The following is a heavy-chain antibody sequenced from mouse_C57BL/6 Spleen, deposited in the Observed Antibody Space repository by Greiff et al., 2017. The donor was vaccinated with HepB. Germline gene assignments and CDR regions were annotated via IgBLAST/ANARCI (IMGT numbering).Heavy chain of an antibody. J-gene: IGHJ4*01. D-gene: IGHD1-1*01. Sequence: QVQLQQSGAELARPGASVKLSCKASGYTFTSYGISWVKQRTGQGLEWIGEIYPRSGNTYYNEKFKGKATLTADKSSSTAYMELRSLTSEDSAVYFCARSRGRGSSYDYAMDYWGQGTSVTVSS. CDR2: IYPRSGNT. CDR3: ARSRGRGSSYDYAMDY. CDR1: GYTFTSYG. V-gene: IGHV1-81*01.